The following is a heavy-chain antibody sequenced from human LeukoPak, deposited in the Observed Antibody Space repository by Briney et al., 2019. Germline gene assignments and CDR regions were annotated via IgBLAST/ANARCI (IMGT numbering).Heavy chain of an antibody. J-gene: IGHJ4*02. D-gene: IGHD3-22*01. CDR3: ARVGYYYDSSAYSG. Sequence: PGGSLRLSCAASGFTFSDYYMSWIRQAPGKGLEWVPYISSSGSTIYYADSVKGRFTISRDNAKNSLYLQMNSLRAEDTAVYYCARVGYYYDSSAYSGWGQGTLVTVSS. V-gene: IGHV3-11*04. CDR1: GFTFSDYY. CDR2: ISSSGSTI.